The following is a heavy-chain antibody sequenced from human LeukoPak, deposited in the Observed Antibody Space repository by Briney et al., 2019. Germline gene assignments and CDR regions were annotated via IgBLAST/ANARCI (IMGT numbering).Heavy chain of an antibody. CDR3: ARLYYDSSGYYSAASNYYYYYGMDV. CDR1: GGSISSYY. CDR2: IYYSGST. Sequence: SETLSLTCTVSGGSISSYYWSWIRQPPGKGLEWIGYIYYSGSTNYNPSLMSRVTISVDTSKNQFSLKLSSVTAADTAVYYCARLYYDSSGYYSAASNYYYYYGMDVWGQGTTVTVSS. D-gene: IGHD3-22*01. V-gene: IGHV4-59*08. J-gene: IGHJ6*02.